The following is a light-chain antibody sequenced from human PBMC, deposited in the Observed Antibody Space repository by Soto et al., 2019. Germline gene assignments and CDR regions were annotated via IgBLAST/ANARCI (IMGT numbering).Light chain of an antibody. V-gene: IGLV2-8*01. CDR3: PSYAGSYILGV. J-gene: IGLJ3*02. CDR2: EVS. Sequence: QSALTQPPSASGSPGQSVTISCTGTSSDVGGYNYVSWYQQHPGKAPKLMIYEVSKRPSGVPDRFSGSKSGNSASLTISGLEAEEEADYSCPSYAGSYILGVFGGGTKLTVL. CDR1: SSDVGGYNY.